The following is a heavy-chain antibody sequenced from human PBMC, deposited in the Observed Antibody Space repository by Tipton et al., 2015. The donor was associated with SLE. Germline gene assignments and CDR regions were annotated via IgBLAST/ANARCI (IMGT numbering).Heavy chain of an antibody. J-gene: IGHJ6*02. CDR3: ARSLGGSYVYGLDV. V-gene: IGHV3-30*04. D-gene: IGHD1-26*01. Sequence: SLRLSCAASGFTFSNYAMHWVRQAPGKGLEWVAVISYDGSNRYYTDSVKGRFTISRDNSKNTLYLQMNTVRPEDTAVYYCARSLGGSYVYGLDVWGQGTTVTVS. CDR1: GFTFSNYA. CDR2: ISYDGSNR.